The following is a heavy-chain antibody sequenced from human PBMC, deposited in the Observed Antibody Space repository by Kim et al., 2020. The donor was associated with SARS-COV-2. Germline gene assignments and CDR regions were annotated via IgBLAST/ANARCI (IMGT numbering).Heavy chain of an antibody. CDR1: GGSISSYY. Sequence: SQTLSLTCTVSGGSISSYYWSWIRQPPGKGLEWIGYIYYSGSTNYNPSLKSRVTISVDTSKNQFSLKLSSVTAADTAVYYCAREGYGGNSDAFDIWGQGTMVTVSS. CDR3: AREGYGGNSDAFDI. V-gene: IGHV4-59*01. CDR2: IYYSGST. J-gene: IGHJ3*02. D-gene: IGHD4-17*01.